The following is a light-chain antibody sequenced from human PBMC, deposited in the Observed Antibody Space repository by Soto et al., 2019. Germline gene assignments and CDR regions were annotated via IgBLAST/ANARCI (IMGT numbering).Light chain of an antibody. J-gene: IGKJ1*01. Sequence: EIVLTQSPGTLSLSPGERATLSCRASQSVGSSYLAWYQQRPGQAPRLLIYGASSRATDIPDRFSGSGSGTDFTLTISRLEPDDFAMYYCQQSGGSWTFGQGTKVEIK. V-gene: IGKV3-20*01. CDR1: QSVGSSY. CDR2: GAS. CDR3: QQSGGSWT.